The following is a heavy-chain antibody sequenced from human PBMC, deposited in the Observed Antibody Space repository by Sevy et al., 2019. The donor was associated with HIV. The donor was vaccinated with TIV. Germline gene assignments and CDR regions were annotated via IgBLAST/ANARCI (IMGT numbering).Heavy chain of an antibody. D-gene: IGHD3-3*01. V-gene: IGHV1-46*03. CDR2: INPSGGST. J-gene: IGHJ3*02. CDR1: GYTFTSYY. Sequence: ASVKVSCKASGYTFTSYYMHWVRQAPGQGLEWMGIINPSGGSTIYAQKFQGRVTMTRDTSTVTVFMGLCSLRSVYTAVDYCARCGLLRVLVWLLYGDAFDIWGQGTMVTVSS. CDR3: ARCGLLRVLVWLLYGDAFDI.